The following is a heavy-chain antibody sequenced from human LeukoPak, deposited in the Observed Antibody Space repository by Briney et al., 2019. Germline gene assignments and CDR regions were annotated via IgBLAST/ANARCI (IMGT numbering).Heavy chain of an antibody. J-gene: IGHJ4*02. CDR2: IYSGGST. Sequence: PGGSLRLSCAASGFTVSSNYMSWVRQAPGKGLEWVSVIYSGGSTYYADSVKGRFTISRDNAKNTLYLQMNSLRAEDTAVYYCARVWYSSSWMDFDYWGQGTLVTVSS. CDR1: GFTVSSNY. D-gene: IGHD6-13*01. V-gene: IGHV3-66*01. CDR3: ARVWYSSSWMDFDY.